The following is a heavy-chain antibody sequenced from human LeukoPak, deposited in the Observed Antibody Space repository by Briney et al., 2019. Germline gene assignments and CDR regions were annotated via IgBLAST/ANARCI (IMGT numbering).Heavy chain of an antibody. V-gene: IGHV3-23*01. J-gene: IGHJ6*02. D-gene: IGHD6-13*01. Sequence: GGSLRLSCAASGFTFSSYAMSWVRQAPGKGLEWVSAISGSGGSTYYADSVKGRFTISRDNSKNTLYLQMNSLRAEDTAVYYCARGGMSSSWYQASYGMDVWGQGTTVTVSS. CDR1: GFTFSSYA. CDR2: ISGSGGST. CDR3: ARGGMSSSWYQASYGMDV.